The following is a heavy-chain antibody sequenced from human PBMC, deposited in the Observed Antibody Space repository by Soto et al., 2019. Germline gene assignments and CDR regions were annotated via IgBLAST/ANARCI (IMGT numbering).Heavy chain of an antibody. D-gene: IGHD2-8*01. Sequence: QVQLVQSGAEVKKSGASVKVSCKASGYTFTTYDISWVRQAPGQGLEWMGRISTYNGDTNYPQSLQGRLTMTTDTSTNTAYMELRSLRSDDTAVYYCARDPYNVLMVNAPNLYGMDVWGQGTTVTVSS. CDR2: ISTYNGDT. CDR1: GYTFTTYD. CDR3: ARDPYNVLMVNAPNLYGMDV. J-gene: IGHJ6*02. V-gene: IGHV1-18*01.